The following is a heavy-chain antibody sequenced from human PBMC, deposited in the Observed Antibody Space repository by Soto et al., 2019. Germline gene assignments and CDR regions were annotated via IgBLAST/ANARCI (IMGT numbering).Heavy chain of an antibody. J-gene: IGHJ4*02. Sequence: GGSLRLSCAASGFTFSDYYMDWVRRAPGKGLEWVGRIRNKANNYATEYAASLKGRVTFSRDDSENSLYPQMNSLETEDTAVYWCTREKRYYNNLTSFYFDNWGQGTLVTVSS. CDR1: GFTFSDYY. CDR3: TREKRYYNNLTSFYFDN. V-gene: IGHV3-72*01. D-gene: IGHD3-10*01. CDR2: IRNKANNYAT.